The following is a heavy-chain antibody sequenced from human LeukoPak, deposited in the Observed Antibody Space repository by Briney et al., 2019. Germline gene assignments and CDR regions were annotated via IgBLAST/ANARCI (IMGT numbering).Heavy chain of an antibody. CDR2: LYYSGSA. CDR1: GGSISGSSYY. V-gene: IGHV4-39*07. Sequence: PSETLSLTCTVSGGSISGSSYYWAWIRQPPGKGLEWIGSLYYSGSAFYNPSLNSRVTISVDTSNNHFSLKLNSVTAADTAVYFCARDVGIRLWGYWGHGILVTVSS. J-gene: IGHJ4*01. D-gene: IGHD7-27*01. CDR3: ARDVGIRLWGY.